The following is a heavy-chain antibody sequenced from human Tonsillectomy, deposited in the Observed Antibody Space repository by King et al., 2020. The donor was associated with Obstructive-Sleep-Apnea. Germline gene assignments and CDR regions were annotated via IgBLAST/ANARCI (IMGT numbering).Heavy chain of an antibody. J-gene: IGHJ2*01. CDR2: INQDGSEK. CDR1: GFTFSDYW. V-gene: IGHV3-7*01. D-gene: IGHD3-22*01. Sequence: VQLVESGGGLVQPGGSLRLSCAASGFTFSDYWVTWVRQAPGKGLEWVANINQDGSEKYYVDFVKGRFTISRDNAKNSLYLQMNSLRAEDTAVYYCARVRYYYDSRCNFYGHWFVDLWGRGTLVTVSS. CDR3: ARVRYYYDSRCNFYGHWFVDL.